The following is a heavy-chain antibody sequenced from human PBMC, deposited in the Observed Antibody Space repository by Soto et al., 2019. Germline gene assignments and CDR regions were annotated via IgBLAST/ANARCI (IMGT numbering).Heavy chain of an antibody. CDR3: STTGGGESGWFDP. J-gene: IGHJ5*02. Sequence: GSLRLSCAASGFTFSSYWMSWVRQAPGKGLEWVANIKQDGSEKYYVDSVKGRFTISRDNAKNSLYLQMNSLRAEDTAVYYCSTTGGGESGWFDPWGQGTLVTVSS. CDR1: GFTFSSYW. CDR2: IKQDGSEK. D-gene: IGHD2-21*01. V-gene: IGHV3-7*03.